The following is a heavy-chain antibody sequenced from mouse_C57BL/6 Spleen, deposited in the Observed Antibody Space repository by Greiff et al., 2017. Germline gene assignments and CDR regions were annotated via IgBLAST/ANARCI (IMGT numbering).Heavy chain of an antibody. Sequence: DVKLVESGGGLVKPGGSLKLSCAASGFTFSDYGMHWVRQAPEKGLEWVAYISSGSSTIYYADTVKGRFTISRDNAKNTLFLQMTSLRSEDTAMYYCARSGNYPYYYAMDYWGQGTSVTVSS. CDR2: ISSGSSTI. J-gene: IGHJ4*01. CDR1: GFTFSDYG. D-gene: IGHD2-1*01. CDR3: ARSGNYPYYYAMDY. V-gene: IGHV5-17*01.